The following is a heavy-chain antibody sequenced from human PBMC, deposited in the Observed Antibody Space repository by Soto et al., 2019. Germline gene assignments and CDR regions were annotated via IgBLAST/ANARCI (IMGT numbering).Heavy chain of an antibody. J-gene: IGHJ4*02. Sequence: SQTLSLTCAISGDSVSSNSAAWNWIRQSPSRGLEWLGRTYFRSKWYNDYAVSVKSRISINPDTSKNQFSLQLNSVTPEDTAAYYCARASYSTTWYWYFDYRGQGGLVTVSS. V-gene: IGHV6-1*01. D-gene: IGHD6-13*01. CDR3: ARASYSTTWYWYFDY. CDR1: GDSVSSNSAA. CDR2: TYFRSKWYN.